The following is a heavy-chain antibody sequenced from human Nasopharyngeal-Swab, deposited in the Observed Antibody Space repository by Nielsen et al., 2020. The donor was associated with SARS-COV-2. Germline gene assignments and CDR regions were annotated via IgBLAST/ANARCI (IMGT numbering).Heavy chain of an antibody. D-gene: IGHD6-19*01. CDR3: ARVVSDSSGWYHFDY. Sequence: GGSLRLSCSASGFTVSGSYMGWVRQVPGEVLEWVSFIYSYSSTDYADSVKGRFTISRDNSKNTLYLQLNTLRPEDTAVYFCARVVSDSSGWYHFDYWGQGTLVTVSS. V-gene: IGHV3-66*01. CDR1: GFTVSGSY. CDR2: IYSYSST. J-gene: IGHJ4*02.